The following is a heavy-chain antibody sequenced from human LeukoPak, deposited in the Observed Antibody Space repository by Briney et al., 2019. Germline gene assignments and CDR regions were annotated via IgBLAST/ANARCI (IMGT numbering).Heavy chain of an antibody. CDR2: INHSGST. V-gene: IGHV4-34*01. D-gene: IGHD4-17*01. Sequence: SETLSLTCAVYGGSFSGYYWSWIRQPPGKGLEWIGEINHSGSTNYNPSLKSRVTISVDTSENQFSLKLSSVTAADTAVYYCARRMTTSDYWGQGTLVTVSS. J-gene: IGHJ4*02. CDR1: GGSFSGYY. CDR3: ARRMTTSDY.